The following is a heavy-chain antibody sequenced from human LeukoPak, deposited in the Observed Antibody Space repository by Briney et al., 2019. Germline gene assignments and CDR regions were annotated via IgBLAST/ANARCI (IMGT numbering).Heavy chain of an antibody. D-gene: IGHD1-26*01. V-gene: IGHV3-21*01. CDR3: ARAVVEATRSYDAFDI. J-gene: IGHJ3*02. Sequence: GGSLRLSCAASGFTFSSYSMNWVRQAPGKGLEWVSSISSSSSYIYYADSVKGRFTISRDNAKNSLYLQMNSLRAEDTAVYYCARAVVEATRSYDAFDIWGQGTMVTVSS. CDR1: GFTFSSYS. CDR2: ISSSSSYI.